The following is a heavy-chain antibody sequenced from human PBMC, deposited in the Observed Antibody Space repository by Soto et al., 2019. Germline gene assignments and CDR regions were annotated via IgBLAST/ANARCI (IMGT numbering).Heavy chain of an antibody. CDR3: TTSSGWYTGDFDY. Sequence: PGGSLRLSCAASGFTFSNAWMSWVRQAPGKGLEWVGRIKSKTDGGTTDYAAPVKGRFTISRDDSKNTLYLQMNSLKTEDTAVYYCTTSSGWYTGDFDYWGQGTLVTVSS. D-gene: IGHD6-19*01. V-gene: IGHV3-15*01. J-gene: IGHJ4*02. CDR2: IKSKTDGGTT. CDR1: GFTFSNAW.